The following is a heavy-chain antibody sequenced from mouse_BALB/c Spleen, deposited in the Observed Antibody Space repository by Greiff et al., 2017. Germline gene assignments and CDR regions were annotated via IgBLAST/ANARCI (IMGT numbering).Heavy chain of an antibody. V-gene: IGHV5-17*02. CDR3: ARWGGDY. Sequence: DVKLVESGGGLVQPGGSRKLSCAASGFTFSSFGMHWVRQAPEKGLEWVAYISSGSSTIYYADTVKGRFTISRDNPKNTLFLQMTSLRSEDTAMYYCARWGGDYWGQGTTLTVSS. CDR2: ISSGSSTI. CDR1: GFTFSSFG. J-gene: IGHJ2*01.